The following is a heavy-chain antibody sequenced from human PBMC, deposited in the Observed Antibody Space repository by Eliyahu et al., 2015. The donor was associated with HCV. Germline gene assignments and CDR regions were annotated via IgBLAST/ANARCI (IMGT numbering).Heavy chain of an antibody. CDR2: ISSSTSDI. J-gene: IGHJ4*02. Sequence: SSSYSMNWVRQAPGXGLEWVSSISSSTSDIYYADSAKGRFTISRDNAKNSLYLQMNSLRAEDTAVYYCARDRHGDYAVDYWGQGTLVTVSS. V-gene: IGHV3-21*01. D-gene: IGHD4-17*01. CDR1: SSSYS. CDR3: ARDRHGDYAVDY.